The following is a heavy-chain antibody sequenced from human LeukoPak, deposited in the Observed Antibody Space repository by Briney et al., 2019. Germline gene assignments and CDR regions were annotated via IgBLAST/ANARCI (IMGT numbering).Heavy chain of an antibody. J-gene: IGHJ4*02. V-gene: IGHV4-61*01. CDR1: GYSISSGYY. CDR2: IYYSGST. D-gene: IGHD3-10*01. Sequence: SETLSLTCAVSGYSISSGYYWGWIRQPPGKGLEWIGYIYYSGSTNYNPSLKSRVTISVDTSKNQFSLKLSSVTAADTAVYYCARGINYYGSGSYYPAIDYWGQGTLVTVSS. CDR3: ARGINYYGSGSYYPAIDY.